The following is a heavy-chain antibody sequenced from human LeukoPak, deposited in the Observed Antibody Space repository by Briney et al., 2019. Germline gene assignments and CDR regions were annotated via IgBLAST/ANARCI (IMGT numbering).Heavy chain of an antibody. Sequence: GGSLRLSCAASGFTFSSYGMHWVRQAPGKGLEWVAFIRYDGSDKYYADSVKGRFTISRDNSKNTLYLQMNSLRAEDTAVYYCARVAVGEYYFDYWGQGTLVTVSS. J-gene: IGHJ4*02. CDR3: ARVAVGEYYFDY. D-gene: IGHD6-19*01. CDR1: GFTFSSYG. V-gene: IGHV3-30*02. CDR2: IRYDGSDK.